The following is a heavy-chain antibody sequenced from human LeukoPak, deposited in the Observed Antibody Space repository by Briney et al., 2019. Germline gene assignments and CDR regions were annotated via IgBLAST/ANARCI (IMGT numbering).Heavy chain of an antibody. D-gene: IGHD1-7*01. CDR1: GFTFSSYS. J-gene: IGHJ3*02. CDR3: ARDLMLELREYDAFDI. V-gene: IGHV3-21*01. Sequence: GGSLRLSCAASGFTFSSYSMSWVRQAPGKGLEWVSSICSSSTYIYYADSVKGRFTISRDNAKNSLYLQMNSLRAEDTAVYYCARDLMLELREYDAFDIWGQGTMVTVSS. CDR2: ICSSSTYI.